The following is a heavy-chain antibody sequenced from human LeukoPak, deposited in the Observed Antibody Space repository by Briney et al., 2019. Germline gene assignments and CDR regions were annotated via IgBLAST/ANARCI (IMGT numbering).Heavy chain of an antibody. Sequence: ASVKVSCKASGYTFSSYYMHWVRQAPGQGLEWMGIINPSGGSTSYAQKFQGRVTMTTDTSTSTAYMEVRSLRSDDTAVYYCARDQFLLGYCSGGRGCRRAYYFDYWGQGTLVTVSS. D-gene: IGHD2-15*01. V-gene: IGHV1-46*01. J-gene: IGHJ4*02. CDR2: INPSGGST. CDR3: ARDQFLLGYCSGGRGCRRAYYFDY. CDR1: GYTFSSYY.